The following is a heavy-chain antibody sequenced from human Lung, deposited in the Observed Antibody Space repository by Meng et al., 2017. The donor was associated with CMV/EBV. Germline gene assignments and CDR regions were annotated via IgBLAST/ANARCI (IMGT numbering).Heavy chain of an antibody. D-gene: IGHD1-26*01. J-gene: IGHJ5*02. CDR1: FTFSGSA. V-gene: IGHV3-73*01. CDR3: TRPGWERSTGVWFDP. CDR2: IRSKANSYAT. Sequence: FTFSGSAMPWGRQASGKGLEWVGRIRSKANSYATAYAASVKGRFTISRDDSKNTAYLQMNSLKTEDTAVYYCTRPGWERSTGVWFDPWGQGTLVTVSS.